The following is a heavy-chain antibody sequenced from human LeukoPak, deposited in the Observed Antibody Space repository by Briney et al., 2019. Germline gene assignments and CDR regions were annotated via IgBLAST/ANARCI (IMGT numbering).Heavy chain of an antibody. V-gene: IGHV3-21*01. CDR3: AGDNKAVAVFDAFDI. J-gene: IGHJ3*02. CDR1: GFTFSSYS. CDR2: ISSSSSYI. D-gene: IGHD1-14*01. Sequence: GGSLRLSCAASGFTFSSYSMNWVRQAPGKGLEWVSSISSSSSYIYYADSVKGRFTISRDNAKNSLYLQMNSLRAEDTAVYYCAGDNKAVAVFDAFDIWGQGTKVTVSS.